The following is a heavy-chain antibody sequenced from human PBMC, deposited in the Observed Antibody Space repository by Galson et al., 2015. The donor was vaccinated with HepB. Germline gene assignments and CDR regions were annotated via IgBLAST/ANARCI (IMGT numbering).Heavy chain of an antibody. J-gene: IGHJ4*02. CDR3: ARSVAGAATDY. D-gene: IGHD6-13*01. Sequence: SCKASGYTFTGYYMYWVRQAPGQGLEWMGRINPNSGGTNYAQKFQDRVTMTRDTSISTAYMELSRLTSDDTAVYYCARSVAGAATDYWGQGTLVTVSS. V-gene: IGHV1-2*06. CDR1: GYTFTGYY. CDR2: INPNSGGT.